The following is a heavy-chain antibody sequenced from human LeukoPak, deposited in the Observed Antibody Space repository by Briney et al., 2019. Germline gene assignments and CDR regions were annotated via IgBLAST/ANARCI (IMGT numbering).Heavy chain of an antibody. CDR3: AKDAYSKGDY. J-gene: IGHJ4*02. CDR1: GFSFSSFL. D-gene: IGHD6-13*01. V-gene: IGHV3-7*01. Sequence: GGSLRLSCAASGFSFSSFLMTWVRQAPGKGLEWVANINHGASLKNYVDSVKGRFTISRDNTKNSLYLQMNSLRDEDTAVYYCAKDAYSKGDYWGQGTLVTVSS. CDR2: INHGASLK.